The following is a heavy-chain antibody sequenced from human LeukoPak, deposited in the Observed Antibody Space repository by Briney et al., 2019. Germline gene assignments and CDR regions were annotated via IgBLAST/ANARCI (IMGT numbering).Heavy chain of an antibody. CDR2: IYYSGST. Sequence: NSSETLSLTCTVSGGSISSGDYYWSWIRQPPGKGLEWIGYIYYSGSTYYNPSLKSRVTISVDTSKNQFSLKLSSVTAADTAVYYCARGPTVTRLEYWGQGTLVTVSS. J-gene: IGHJ4*02. CDR1: GGSISSGDYY. D-gene: IGHD4-17*01. CDR3: ARGPTVTRLEY. V-gene: IGHV4-30-4*01.